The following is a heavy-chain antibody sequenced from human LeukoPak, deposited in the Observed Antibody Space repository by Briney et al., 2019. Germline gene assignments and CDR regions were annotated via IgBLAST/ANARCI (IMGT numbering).Heavy chain of an antibody. Sequence: GGSLRLSCSASGFTFSSYAMHWVRQAPGKGLEYVSAISSNGGSTYYADSAKGRFTISRDNSKNTLYLQMSSLRAEDTAVYYCVTTYYYGSGSYLYYYYGMDVWGQGTTVTVSS. J-gene: IGHJ6*02. CDR3: VTTYYYGSGSYLYYYYGMDV. CDR2: ISSNGGST. V-gene: IGHV3-64D*06. CDR1: GFTFSSYA. D-gene: IGHD3-10*01.